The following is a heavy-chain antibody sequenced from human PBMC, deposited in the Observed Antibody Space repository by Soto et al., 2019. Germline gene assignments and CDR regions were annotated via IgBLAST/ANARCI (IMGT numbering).Heavy chain of an antibody. J-gene: IGHJ3*02. CDR2: ISYDGSNK. CDR3: ARKYYYDSSGSDDAFDI. D-gene: IGHD3-22*01. V-gene: IGHV3-30-3*01. CDR1: GFTFSSYA. Sequence: QVQLVESGGGVVQPGRSLRLSCAASGFTFSSYAMHWVRQAPGKGLEWVAVISYDGSNKYYADSVKGRFTISRDNSKNTLYLQMNSLRAGDTAVYYCARKYYYDSSGSDDAFDIWGQGTMVTVSS.